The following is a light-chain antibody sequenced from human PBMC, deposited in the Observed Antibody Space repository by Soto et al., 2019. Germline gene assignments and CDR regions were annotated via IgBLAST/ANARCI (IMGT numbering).Light chain of an antibody. J-gene: IGLJ1*01. CDR2: DVS. V-gene: IGLV2-14*01. CDR1: SSDVGGYNY. Sequence: QSVLTQPASVSRSPGQSITISCTGTSSDVGGYNYVSWYQQHPGKAPKLMIYDVSNRPSGVSNRLSGSKSGNTASLTISGLQAEDEADYYCSSYTSSLFVFGTGTKVTVL. CDR3: SSYTSSLFV.